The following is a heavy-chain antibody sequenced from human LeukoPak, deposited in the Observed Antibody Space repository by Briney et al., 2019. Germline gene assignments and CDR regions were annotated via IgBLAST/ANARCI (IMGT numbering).Heavy chain of an antibody. J-gene: IGHJ4*02. D-gene: IGHD6-13*01. CDR2: IKSKTDGGTT. CDR3: TTVAAAGYRGY. V-gene: IGHV3-15*01. Sequence: IKSKTDGGTTDYAAPVKGRFTISRDDSKNTLYLQMNSLKTEDTAVYYCTTVAAAGYRGYWGQGTLVTVSS.